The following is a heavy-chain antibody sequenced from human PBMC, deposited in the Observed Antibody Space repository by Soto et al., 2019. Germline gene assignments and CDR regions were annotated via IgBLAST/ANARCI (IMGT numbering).Heavy chain of an antibody. J-gene: IGHJ3*01. CDR1: GFIFSNYA. D-gene: IGHD4-17*01. V-gene: IGHV3-23*01. Sequence: EVQVLESGGGLVQPGGSLRLSCAASGFIFSNYAMLWVRQSPGKGLEWVSAMTAAGADARYADSVRGRLTISRDNSKSTLYLQMNSLRVEDTAVYYCAKDPNGDYIGSFDFWGQGILVTVSS. CDR3: AKDPNGDYIGSFDF. CDR2: MTAAGADA.